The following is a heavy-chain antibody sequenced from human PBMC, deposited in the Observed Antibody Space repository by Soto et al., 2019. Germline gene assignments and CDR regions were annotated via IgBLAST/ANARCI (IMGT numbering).Heavy chain of an antibody. Sequence: GGSLRLSCAASGFTFSSYWMSWVRQAPGKGLEWVANIKQDGSEKYYVDSVKGRFTISRDNAKNSLYLQMNSLRAEDTAVYYCARDRDDFWSPTYNWFDPWGQGTLVTVSS. CDR1: GFTFSSYW. CDR2: IKQDGSEK. J-gene: IGHJ5*02. V-gene: IGHV3-7*01. CDR3: ARDRDDFWSPTYNWFDP. D-gene: IGHD3-3*01.